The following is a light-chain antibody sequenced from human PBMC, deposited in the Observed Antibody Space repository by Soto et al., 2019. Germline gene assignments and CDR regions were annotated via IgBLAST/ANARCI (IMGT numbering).Light chain of an antibody. Sequence: QSVLTQPPSASGTPGQGVTISCSGSSSNIGSNTVNWYQQLPGTAPKLVIYSNNQRPSGVPDRFSGSKSGTSASLAISGLQSEDEADYYCVAWDDSLNGYVVFGGGTKVIVL. CDR1: SSNIGSNT. CDR3: VAWDDSLNGYVV. V-gene: IGLV1-44*01. J-gene: IGLJ2*01. CDR2: SNN.